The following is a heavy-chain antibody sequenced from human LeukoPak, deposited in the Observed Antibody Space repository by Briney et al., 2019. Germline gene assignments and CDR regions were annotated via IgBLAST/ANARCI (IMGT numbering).Heavy chain of an antibody. V-gene: IGHV4-34*01. CDR2: IYHSEST. CDR1: GGSFSGNY. D-gene: IGHD6-13*01. Sequence: SETLSLTCAVSGGSFSGNYWSWIRQTPGKGLEWIGEIYHSESTNYHQSLKSRVTISVDTSKNKFSLKLSSVTAADTAVYYCASHNQQLTRWGAFDIWGQGTMVTVSS. CDR3: ASHNQQLTRWGAFDI. J-gene: IGHJ3*02.